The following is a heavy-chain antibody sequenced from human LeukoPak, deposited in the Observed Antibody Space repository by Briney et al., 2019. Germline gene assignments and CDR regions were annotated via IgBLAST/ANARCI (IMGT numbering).Heavy chain of an antibody. J-gene: IGHJ3*02. CDR2: ISGSGGST. CDR3: AKDQEWELLRGAMGGFDI. Sequence: PGGSLRLSCAASGFTFSSYAMSWVRQAPGKGLEWVSAISGSGGSTYYADSVKGRFTISRDNSKNTLYLQMNSLRAEDTAVYYCAKDQEWELLRGAMGGFDIWGQGTMVTVSS. V-gene: IGHV3-23*01. CDR1: GFTFSSYA. D-gene: IGHD1-26*01.